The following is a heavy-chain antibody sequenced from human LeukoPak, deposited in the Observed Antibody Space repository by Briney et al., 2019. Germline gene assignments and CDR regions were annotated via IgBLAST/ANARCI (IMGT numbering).Heavy chain of an antibody. J-gene: IGHJ4*02. CDR1: EFAFSTYN. V-gene: IGHV3-21*01. D-gene: IGHD4-23*01. Sequence: PGGSLRLSCAASEFAFSTYNMNWVRQAPGKGLEWVSSIDSSSYIYYADSLKGRFTISRDNAKNSLYLQMNSLRVEDTAVYYCARGRPHGNDYWGQGTLVTVSS. CDR2: IDSSSYI. CDR3: ARGRPHGNDY.